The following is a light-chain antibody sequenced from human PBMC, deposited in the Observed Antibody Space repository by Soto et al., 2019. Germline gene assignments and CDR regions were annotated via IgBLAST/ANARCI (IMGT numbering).Light chain of an antibody. V-gene: IGLV2-14*01. Sequence: QSALTQPASVSGSPGQSITISYTGTSSDIGTYNYVSWYQQHPGRAPRLIISEVNNRPSGVSNRFSGSKSGNTASLTISGLQAEDEADYYCNSYRGGNTWMFGGGTRLTVL. J-gene: IGLJ3*02. CDR3: NSYRGGNTWM. CDR2: EVN. CDR1: SSDIGTYNY.